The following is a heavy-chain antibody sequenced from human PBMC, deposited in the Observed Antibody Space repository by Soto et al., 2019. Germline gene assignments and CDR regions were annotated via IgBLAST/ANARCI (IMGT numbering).Heavy chain of an antibody. D-gene: IGHD2-15*01. Sequence: PSETLSLTSNVSGGNIISYYWSWLRQTPGKGLEWIGTTYYNGNAYYNPSLKSRVSMSVDTSKNQFSLKLVSVTAVDTAVYYCARHLGPGGIKGFGYWGQGTLVTVSS. J-gene: IGHJ4*02. V-gene: IGHV4-59*04. CDR1: GGNIISYY. CDR3: ARHLGPGGIKGFGY. CDR2: TYYNGNA.